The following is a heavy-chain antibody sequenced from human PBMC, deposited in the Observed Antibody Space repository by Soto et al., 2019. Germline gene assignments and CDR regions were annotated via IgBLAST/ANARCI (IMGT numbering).Heavy chain of an antibody. CDR3: ARGWGYFDY. V-gene: IGHV4-59*01. J-gene: IGHJ4*02. CDR1: GGSISSYY. Sequence: SETLSLTCTVSGGSISSYYWSWIRQPPGKGLEWIGYIYYSGSTNYNPSLKSRVTISVDTSKNQFSLKLSSVTAADTAVYYCARGWGYFDYWGQGTLVTVSS. CDR2: IYYSGST. D-gene: IGHD3-22*01.